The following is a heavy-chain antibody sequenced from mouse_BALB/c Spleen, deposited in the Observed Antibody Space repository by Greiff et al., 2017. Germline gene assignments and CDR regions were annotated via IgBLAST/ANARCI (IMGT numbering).Heavy chain of an antibody. CDR3: ARRVYDGYYVPFAY. Sequence: VQLQQSGAELMKPGASVKISCKATGYTFSSYWIEWVKQRPGHGLEWIGEILPGSGSTNYNEKFKGKATFTADKSSNTAYMQLSSLTSEDSAVYYCARRVYDGYYVPFAYWGQGTLVTVSA. CDR2: ILPGSGST. V-gene: IGHV1-9*01. CDR1: GYTFSSYW. J-gene: IGHJ3*01. D-gene: IGHD2-3*01.